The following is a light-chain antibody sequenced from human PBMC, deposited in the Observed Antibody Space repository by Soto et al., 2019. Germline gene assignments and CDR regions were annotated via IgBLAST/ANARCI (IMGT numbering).Light chain of an antibody. CDR2: EVT. CDR3: SPYARRVTGV. CDR1: SNDVGAYNY. J-gene: IGLJ1*01. Sequence: QYALTQPASVSGSPGQSITISCTGTSNDVGAYNYVSWYQQHPGKAPKLTIYEVTNRPSGVSNRVAGSKSGNTAHLTISGPQAEDEADYYCSPYARRVTGVFATGTKVTAL. V-gene: IGLV2-14*01.